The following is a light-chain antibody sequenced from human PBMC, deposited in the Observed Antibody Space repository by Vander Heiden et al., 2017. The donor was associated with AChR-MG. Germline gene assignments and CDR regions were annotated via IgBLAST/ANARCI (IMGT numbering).Light chain of an antibody. CDR1: SSDIGAFNY. J-gene: IGLJ2*01. Sequence: QSALTQPASVSGSPGQSITISCTGTSSDIGAFNYVSWYQQHPGKAPKLMIYEVNYRPAGVSNRFSGSKSGNTASLTISGLQDEDEADYHCSSYTSSSTLVFGGGTKLTVL. CDR2: EVN. CDR3: SSYTSSSTLV. V-gene: IGLV2-14*01.